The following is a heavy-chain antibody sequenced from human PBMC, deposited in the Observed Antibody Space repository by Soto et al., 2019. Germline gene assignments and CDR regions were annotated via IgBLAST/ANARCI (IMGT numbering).Heavy chain of an antibody. CDR2: IHHSGSI. CDR3: AREDDGGDSVDV. V-gene: IGHV4-30-4*08. J-gene: IGHJ6*02. CDR1: GDSISSDYYH. Sequence: QVQLQQSGPGLVKPSQTLSLTCTVSGDSISSDYYHWTWIRQSPGKGLEWIGYIHHSGSILYNPSMKSRVTISVDTSNNQCSLHLTSVTAADTAVYFCAREDDGGDSVDVWGQGTTVTVSS. D-gene: IGHD2-21*02.